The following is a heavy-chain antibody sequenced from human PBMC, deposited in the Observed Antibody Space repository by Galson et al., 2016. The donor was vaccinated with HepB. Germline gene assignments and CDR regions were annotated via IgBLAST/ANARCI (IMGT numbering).Heavy chain of an antibody. D-gene: IGHD6-19*01. Sequence: SLRLSCAASGFSFSLYGMHWVRQAPGKGLEWVALIWYDGETKYSADSVKGRFTISRDNSDNTLYLHMNSLRAEDTAVYYCARARYSSSWFGDFDYWGQGTPVIVSS. V-gene: IGHV3-33*01. J-gene: IGHJ4*02. CDR3: ARARYSSSWFGDFDY. CDR2: IWYDGETK. CDR1: GFSFSLYG.